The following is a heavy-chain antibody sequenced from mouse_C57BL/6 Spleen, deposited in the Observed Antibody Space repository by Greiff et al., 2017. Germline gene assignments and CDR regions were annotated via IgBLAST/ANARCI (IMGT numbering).Heavy chain of an antibody. D-gene: IGHD2-1*01. CDR3: AIYYGNSPFAY. J-gene: IGHJ3*01. Sequence: QVQLKQPGAELVKPGASVKLSCKASGYTFTSYWMHWVKQRPGQGLEWIGMIHPNSGSTNYNEKFKSKATLTVDKSSSTAYMQLSSLTSEDSAVYYCAIYYGNSPFAYWGQGTLVTVSA. CDR2: IHPNSGST. CDR1: GYTFTSYW. V-gene: IGHV1-64*01.